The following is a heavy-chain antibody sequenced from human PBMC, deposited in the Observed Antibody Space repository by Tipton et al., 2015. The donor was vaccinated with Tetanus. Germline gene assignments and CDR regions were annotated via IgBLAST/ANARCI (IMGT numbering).Heavy chain of an antibody. CDR2: IYPGDSDT. J-gene: IGHJ4*02. CDR3: ARQADYNILTGYYYYFDY. V-gene: IGHV5-51*01. Sequence: QLVQSGAEVKKPGDSLKISCKASGYSFTNYWIGWVRQMPGKGLEWMGIIYPGDSDTRYSPSFEGLVTIPADRSTSTAYVQWSSLTASDTAVYYCARQADYNILTGYYYYFDYWGQGSLVTVSS. D-gene: IGHD3-9*01. CDR1: GYSFTNYW.